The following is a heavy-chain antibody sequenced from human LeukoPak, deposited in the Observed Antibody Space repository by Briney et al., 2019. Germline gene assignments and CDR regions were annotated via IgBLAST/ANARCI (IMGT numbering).Heavy chain of an antibody. V-gene: IGHV3-48*01. CDR2: INIGSNSI. Sequence: PGGSLRLSCAASGFAFSSYSMNWVRQAPGKGLEWISYINIGSNSILYADSVKGRFTISRDNAKNSLYPQMNSLRADDTAVYYCAREPRFGSYSIDYWGQGTLVTVSS. CDR1: GFAFSSYS. D-gene: IGHD1-26*01. CDR3: AREPRFGSYSIDY. J-gene: IGHJ4*02.